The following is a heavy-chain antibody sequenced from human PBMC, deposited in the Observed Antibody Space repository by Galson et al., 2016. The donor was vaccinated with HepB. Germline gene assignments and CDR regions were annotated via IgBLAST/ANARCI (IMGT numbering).Heavy chain of an antibody. Sequence: GASTYYVDSAKGRFTISRDNSKNTLYLQMNSLRAEDTAIYYCEARSGSADIDYWGQGTLVTVSS. CDR2: GAST. D-gene: IGHD1-26*01. CDR3: EARSGSADIDY. V-gene: IGHV3-NL1*01. J-gene: IGHJ4*02.